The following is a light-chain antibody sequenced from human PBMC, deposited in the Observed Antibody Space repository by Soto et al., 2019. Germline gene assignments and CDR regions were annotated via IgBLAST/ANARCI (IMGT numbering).Light chain of an antibody. J-gene: IGKJ4*01. CDR2: DAS. Sequence: EIVLTQSPGTLSLSPGETATLSCRASQTGDSRYLAWYQQKRGQAPRLLIYDASNRATGIPARFSGSGSGTDFTLTISSLEPEDFAVYYCQQRSYWPPFTLGGGTKVDIK. CDR3: QQRSYWPPFT. CDR1: QTGDSRY. V-gene: IGKV3-11*01.